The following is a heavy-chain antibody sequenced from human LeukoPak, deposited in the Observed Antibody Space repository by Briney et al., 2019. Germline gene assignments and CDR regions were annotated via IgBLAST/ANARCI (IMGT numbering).Heavy chain of an antibody. Sequence: GESLKISCKGSGYSFTSYWIGWVRQMPGKGLEWMGIIYPGDSDTRYSPSFQGQVTISADKSISTAYLQWSSLKASDTAMYNCATGVAATGTSYYYYYYGMDVWGQGTTVTVSS. J-gene: IGHJ6*02. V-gene: IGHV5-51*01. CDR1: GYSFTSYW. CDR3: ATGVAATGTSYYYYYYGMDV. D-gene: IGHD2-15*01. CDR2: IYPGDSDT.